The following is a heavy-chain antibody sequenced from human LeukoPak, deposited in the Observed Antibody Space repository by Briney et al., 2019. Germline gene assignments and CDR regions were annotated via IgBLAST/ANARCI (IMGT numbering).Heavy chain of an antibody. J-gene: IGHJ4*02. CDR3: ARIQTGRNHFDH. CDR2: IDWDDDE. V-gene: IGHV2-70*11. Sequence: SGPTLVKPTQTLTLTCTFSGFSLTTTRMCVSWIRQPPGKALEWLARIDWDDDEYYSPSLKTRLTLSKDTSKNQVVLTMTDMDPMDTPTYSCARIQTGRNHFDHWGQGTLVSVSS. D-gene: IGHD7-27*01. CDR1: GFSLTTTRMC.